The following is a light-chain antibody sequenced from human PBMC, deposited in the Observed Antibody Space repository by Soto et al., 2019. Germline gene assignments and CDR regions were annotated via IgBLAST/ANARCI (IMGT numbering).Light chain of an antibody. Sequence: DIVMTQSPLSLPVTPGEPASISCRSSQSLLHSNGYNYLDWYLQKPGQSPQLLIYLGSNRSSGVPGRFSGRGSGTDFTLKISRVEAEDVGVYYCMQALQTPSTFGQGTKVEIK. V-gene: IGKV2-28*01. J-gene: IGKJ1*01. CDR2: LGS. CDR3: MQALQTPST. CDR1: QSLLHSNGYNY.